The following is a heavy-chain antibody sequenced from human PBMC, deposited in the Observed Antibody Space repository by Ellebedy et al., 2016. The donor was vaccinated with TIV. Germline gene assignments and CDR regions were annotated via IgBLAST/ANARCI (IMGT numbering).Heavy chain of an antibody. Sequence: GESLKISCAASGLTVSTNYMNWVRQAPGKGLEWVSSISSSGNYIYYIASVKGRFTISRSNTFNSVSLQMNSLSAADTAVYYCVVGDCSGGTCRGSSWGQGTLVTVSS. CDR2: ISSSGNYI. CDR3: VVGDCSGGTCRGSS. V-gene: IGHV3-21*01. D-gene: IGHD2-15*01. CDR1: GLTVSTNY. J-gene: IGHJ5*02.